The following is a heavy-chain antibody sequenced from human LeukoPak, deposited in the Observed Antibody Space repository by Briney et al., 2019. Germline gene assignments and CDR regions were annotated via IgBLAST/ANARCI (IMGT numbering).Heavy chain of an antibody. CDR2: INPNSGGT. CDR1: GYTFTGYY. CDR3: ARDKSKWELLPGN. Sequence: ASVKVSCKDSGYTFTGYYMHWVRQAPGQGLEWMGWINPNSGGTNYAQKFQGRVTMTRDTSISTAYMELSRLRSDDTAVYYCARDKSKWELLPGNWGQGTLVTVSS. J-gene: IGHJ4*02. D-gene: IGHD1-26*01. V-gene: IGHV1-2*02.